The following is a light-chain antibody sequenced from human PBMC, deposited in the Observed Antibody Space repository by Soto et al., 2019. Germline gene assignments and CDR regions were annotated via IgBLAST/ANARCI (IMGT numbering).Light chain of an antibody. CDR3: HQYGSSSWT. Sequence: EIVLTQSPVTLSLSPGERATLSCRASQSVSSNLAWYQQKPGQAPRLLIYGASSRATGIPDRFSGSGSGTDFTLTITRLEPEDFAVYYCHQYGSSSWTFGQGTKVDIK. CDR1: QSVSSN. CDR2: GAS. V-gene: IGKV3-20*01. J-gene: IGKJ1*01.